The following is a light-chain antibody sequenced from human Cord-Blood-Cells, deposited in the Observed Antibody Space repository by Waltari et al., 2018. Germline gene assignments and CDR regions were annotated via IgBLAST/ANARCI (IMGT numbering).Light chain of an antibody. CDR3: RQSNSSPFYT. CDR1: QSIRSY. CDR2: AAS. V-gene: IGKV1-39*01. J-gene: IGKJ2*01. Sequence: DIQLSEAPSSLPDSVGARVTITCRASQSIRSYLNWDEQKPGKAPQLLLYAASSLQSGVPSRFSGGGSGTDFTLTISSMQRDDFATDYCRQSNSSPFYTFGQGTKLEIK.